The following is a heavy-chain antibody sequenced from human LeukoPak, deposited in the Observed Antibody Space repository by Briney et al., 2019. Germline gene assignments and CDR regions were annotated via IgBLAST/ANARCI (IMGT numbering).Heavy chain of an antibody. CDR3: ARVSSLILTGTTGFDP. V-gene: IGHV4-39*07. CDR1: GGSISSSSYY. Sequence: KSSETLSLTCTVSGGSISSSSYYWGWIRQPPGKGLEWIGSIYHSGSTYYNPSLKSRVTISVDTSKNQFSLKLSSVTAADTAVYYCARVSSLILTGTTGFDPWGQGTLVTVSS. CDR2: IYHSGST. J-gene: IGHJ5*02. D-gene: IGHD1-7*01.